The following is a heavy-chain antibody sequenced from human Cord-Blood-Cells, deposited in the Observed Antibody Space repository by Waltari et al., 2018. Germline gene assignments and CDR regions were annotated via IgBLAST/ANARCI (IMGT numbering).Heavy chain of an antibody. V-gene: IGHV1-24*01. CDR1: GYTLTELS. CDR2: CDPEDGET. J-gene: IGHJ2*01. D-gene: IGHD3-10*01. CDR3: ATDKYYYGSGRYWYFDL. Sequence: QVQLVQSGAEVKKPGASVKVSCKVSGYTLTELSMHWVRQAPGKGLEWMGGCDPEDGETSYEQKFQGRVTMTEDTSTDTAYMELSSLRSEDTAVYYCATDKYYYGSGRYWYFDLWGRGTLVTVSS.